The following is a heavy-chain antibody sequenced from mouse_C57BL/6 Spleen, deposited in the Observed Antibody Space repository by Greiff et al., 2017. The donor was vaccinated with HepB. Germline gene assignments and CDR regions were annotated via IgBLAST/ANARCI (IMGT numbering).Heavy chain of an antibody. CDR2: IHPNSGST. V-gene: IGHV1-64*01. D-gene: IGHD1-1*01. Sequence: QVQLQQPGAELVKPGASVKLSCKASGYTFTSYWMHWVKQRPGQGLEWIGMIHPNSGSTNYNEKFKSKATLTVDKSSSTAYMQLSSLTSEDSAVYYCARRHYYGSSSDYWGQGTTRTVSS. CDR1: GYTFTSYW. CDR3: ARRHYYGSSSDY. J-gene: IGHJ2*01.